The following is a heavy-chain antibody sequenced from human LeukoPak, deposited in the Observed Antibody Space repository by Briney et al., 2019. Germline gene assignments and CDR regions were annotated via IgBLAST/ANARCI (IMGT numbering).Heavy chain of an antibody. V-gene: IGHV1-69*04. CDR3: ARSPHYSSSWYDY. D-gene: IGHD6-13*01. CDR2: IIPILGIA. J-gene: IGHJ4*02. CDR1: GGTFSSYA. Sequence: GASVKVSCKASGGTFSSYAISWVRQAPGQGPEWMGRIIPILGIANYAQKFQGRVTITADKSTSTAYMELSSLRSEDTAVYYCARSPHYSSSWYDYWGQGTLVTVSS.